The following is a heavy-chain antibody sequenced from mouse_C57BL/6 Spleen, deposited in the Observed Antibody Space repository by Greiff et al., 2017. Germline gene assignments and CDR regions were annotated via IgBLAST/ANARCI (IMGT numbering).Heavy chain of an antibody. D-gene: IGHD2-4*01. Sequence: TLKESGPGILQPSQTLSLTCSFSGFSLSTFGMGVGWIRQASGKGLEWLAHIWWDDDKYYNPALKGRLTISKDTSKNQVFLKIANVDSADTATYYCARIVYDYDGGYYFDYWGQGTTLTVAS. J-gene: IGHJ2*01. V-gene: IGHV8-8*01. CDR2: IWWDDDK. CDR1: GFSLSTFGMG. CDR3: ARIVYDYDGGYYFDY.